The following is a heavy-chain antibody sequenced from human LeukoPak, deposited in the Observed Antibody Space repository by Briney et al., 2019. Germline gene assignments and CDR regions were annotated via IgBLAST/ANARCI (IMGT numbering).Heavy chain of an antibody. J-gene: IGHJ4*02. CDR1: GGSISNYY. D-gene: IGHD3-10*01. V-gene: IGHV4-59*08. Sequence: SETLSLTCTVSGGSISNYYWSWIRQPPGKGLEWIGYIYYSGSTNYNPSLKGRVTMSVDTSKNQFSLKLTSVTAADTAVYYCARHGNTMVREVITYPFDYWGQGTLVTASS. CDR2: IYYSGST. CDR3: ARHGNTMVREVITYPFDY.